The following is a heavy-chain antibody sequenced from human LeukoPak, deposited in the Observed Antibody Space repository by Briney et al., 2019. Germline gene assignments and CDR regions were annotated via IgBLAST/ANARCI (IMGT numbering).Heavy chain of an antibody. CDR3: ARRKVTTGTTRGTFDY. J-gene: IGHJ4*02. Sequence: PSETLSLTCTVSGGSISSSSYYWGWIRQPPGKGLEWIGSIYYSGSTYYNPSLKSRVTISVDTSKNQFSLKLSSVTAADTAVYYCARRKVTTGTTRGTFDYWGQGTLVTVSS. CDR2: IYYSGST. CDR1: GGSISSSSYY. D-gene: IGHD1-1*01. V-gene: IGHV4-39*07.